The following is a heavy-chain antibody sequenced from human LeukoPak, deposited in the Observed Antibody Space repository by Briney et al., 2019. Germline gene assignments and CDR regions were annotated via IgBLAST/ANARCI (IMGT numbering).Heavy chain of an antibody. CDR3: ARRPVAGQDTSPFDY. Sequence: GESLKISCKGSGYSFTSYWIGWVRQMPGKGLEWMGIIYPGDSDTRYSPSFQGQVTISADKSISTAYLQWSSLKASDTAMYYCARRPVAGQDTSPFDYWGQGTLVTVSS. CDR2: IYPGDSDT. V-gene: IGHV5-51*01. J-gene: IGHJ4*02. CDR1: GYSFTSYW. D-gene: IGHD6-19*01.